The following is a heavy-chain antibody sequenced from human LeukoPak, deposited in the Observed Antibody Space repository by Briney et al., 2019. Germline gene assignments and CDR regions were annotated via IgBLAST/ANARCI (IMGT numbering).Heavy chain of an antibody. D-gene: IGHD6-13*01. Sequence: GGSLRLSCAASGFTFSNYGMHWVRQAPGKGLEWVSYISSSGSTIYYADSVKGRFTISRENAKNSLYLQMNSLRAEDTAVYYCARDPSGQAESSSWYSPSDYWGQGTLVTVSS. CDR1: GFTFSNYG. J-gene: IGHJ4*02. CDR3: ARDPSGQAESSSWYSPSDY. V-gene: IGHV3-48*04. CDR2: ISSSGSTI.